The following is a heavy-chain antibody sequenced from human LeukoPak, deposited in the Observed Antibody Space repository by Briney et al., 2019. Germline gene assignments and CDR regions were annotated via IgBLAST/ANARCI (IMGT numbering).Heavy chain of an antibody. J-gene: IGHJ4*02. Sequence: SETLSLTCTVSGGSISSYYWSWIRQPAGKALEWIGRIYTSGSTNYNPSLKSRVTMSVDTSKNQFSLKLSSVTAADTAVYYCTRDHGDYDFWSAYYFDYWGQGTLVTVSS. CDR1: GGSISSYY. CDR3: TRDHGDYDFWSAYYFDY. V-gene: IGHV4-4*07. CDR2: IYTSGST. D-gene: IGHD3-3*01.